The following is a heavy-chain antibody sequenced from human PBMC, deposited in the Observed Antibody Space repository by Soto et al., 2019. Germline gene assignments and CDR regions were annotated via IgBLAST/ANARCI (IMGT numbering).Heavy chain of an antibody. CDR1: GGTFSSYT. Sequence: QVQLVQSGAEVKKPGSSVKVSCKASGGTFSSYTISWVRQAPGQGLEWMGRIIPILGIANYAQKFQGRVTIXTDKSTSTAYMDLSSLRSEDTAVYYCARVGYQVENYWGQGTLVTVSS. D-gene: IGHD3-16*02. J-gene: IGHJ4*02. V-gene: IGHV1-69*02. CDR2: IIPILGIA. CDR3: ARVGYQVENY.